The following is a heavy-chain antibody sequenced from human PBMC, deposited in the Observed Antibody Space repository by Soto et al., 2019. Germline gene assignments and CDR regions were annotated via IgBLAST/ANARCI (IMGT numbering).Heavy chain of an antibody. CDR3: ARGRITMVRGAPFDY. D-gene: IGHD3-10*01. CDR2: INHSGST. Sequence: QVQLQQWGAGLLKPSETLSLTCAVYGGSFSGYYWSWIRQPPGKGLEWIGEINHSGSTNYNPSLKSRVTISVDTSKNQFSLKLSSVTAADTAVYYCARGRITMVRGAPFDYWGQGTLVTVSS. CDR1: GGSFSGYY. J-gene: IGHJ4*02. V-gene: IGHV4-34*01.